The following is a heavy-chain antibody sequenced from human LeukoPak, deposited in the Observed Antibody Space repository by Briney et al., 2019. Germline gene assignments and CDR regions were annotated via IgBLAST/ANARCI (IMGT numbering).Heavy chain of an antibody. D-gene: IGHD6-19*01. V-gene: IGHV4-34*01. CDR1: GGSFSGYC. J-gene: IGHJ6*02. CDR3: ARSPSYSSGWYGYYYGMDV. Sequence: PSETLSLTCAVYGGSFSGYCWSWIRQPPGKGLEWIGEINHSGSTNYNPSLKSRVTISVDKSKNQFSLKLSSVTAADTAVYYCARSPSYSSGWYGYYYGMDVWGQGTTVTVSS. CDR2: INHSGST.